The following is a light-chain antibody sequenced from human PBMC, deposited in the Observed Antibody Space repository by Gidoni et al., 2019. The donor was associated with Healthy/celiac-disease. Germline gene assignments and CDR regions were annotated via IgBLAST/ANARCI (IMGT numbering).Light chain of an antibody. CDR1: QSVSSY. V-gene: IGKV3-11*01. CDR3: QQRSNWPPGT. J-gene: IGKJ1*01. CDR2: DAS. Sequence: EIVLTQSPATLYLSPGERATLSCRASQSVSSYLAWYQQKPGQAPRLLIYDASSRATGIPARFSGSGSGTDFTLTISSLEPEDFAVYYCQQRSNWPPGTFXHXTKVXIK.